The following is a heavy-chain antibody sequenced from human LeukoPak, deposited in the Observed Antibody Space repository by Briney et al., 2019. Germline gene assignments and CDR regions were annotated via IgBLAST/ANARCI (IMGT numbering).Heavy chain of an antibody. CDR3: ARDAANYYYYYMDV. CDR1: GFTVSSNY. V-gene: IGHV3-53*01. Sequence: GGSLRLSCAASGFTVSSNYMSWVRQAPGKGLEWVSVIYSGGSTYYADSVKGRFTTSRDDSKNTLYLQMNSLRAEDTAVYYCARDAANYYYYYMDVWGKGTTVTVSS. CDR2: IYSGGST. D-gene: IGHD6-25*01. J-gene: IGHJ6*03.